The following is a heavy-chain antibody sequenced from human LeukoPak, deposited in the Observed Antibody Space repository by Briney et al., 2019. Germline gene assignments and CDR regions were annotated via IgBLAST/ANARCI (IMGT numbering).Heavy chain of an antibody. Sequence: GGSLRLSCAASGFIFSNYAMTWVRQAPGRGLEWVSIINSHGDTTYYADSAKGRFTISRDNSKNTLYLQMNSLRAEDTALYYCAKERITTTSFDYWGQGTLVTVSS. D-gene: IGHD1-26*01. CDR1: GFIFSNYA. CDR3: AKERITTTSFDY. J-gene: IGHJ4*02. V-gene: IGHV3-23*01. CDR2: INSHGDTT.